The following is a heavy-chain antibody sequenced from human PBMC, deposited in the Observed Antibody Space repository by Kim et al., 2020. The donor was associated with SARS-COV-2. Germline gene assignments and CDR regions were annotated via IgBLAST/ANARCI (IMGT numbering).Heavy chain of an antibody. D-gene: IGHD6-13*01. CDR2: INHSGST. Sequence: SETLSLTCAVYGGSFSGYYWSWIRQPPGKRLEWIGEINHSGSTNYNPSLKSRVTISVDTSKNQFSLKLSSVTAADTAVYYCARGGYSSSWYVKASPGGIFDYWGQGTLVTVSS. CDR3: ARGGYSSSWYVKASPGGIFDY. V-gene: IGHV4-34*01. J-gene: IGHJ4*02. CDR1: GGSFSGYY.